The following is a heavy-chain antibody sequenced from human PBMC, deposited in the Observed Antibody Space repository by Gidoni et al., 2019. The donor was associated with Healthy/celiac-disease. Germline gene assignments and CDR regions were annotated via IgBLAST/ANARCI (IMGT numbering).Heavy chain of an antibody. D-gene: IGHD3-16*01. V-gene: IGHV3-23*01. CDR1: GFTFSSYA. CDR2: ISGSGGST. J-gene: IGHJ5*02. Sequence: EVQLLESGGGLVQHGGSLRLSCADSGFTFSSYAMSCVRQAPGRGLEGVSAISGSGGSTSYADSVKGRFTISRDNSKNTLYLQMHSLRAEDTAVYYCAKVGWFDPWGQGTLVTVSS. CDR3: AKVGWFDP.